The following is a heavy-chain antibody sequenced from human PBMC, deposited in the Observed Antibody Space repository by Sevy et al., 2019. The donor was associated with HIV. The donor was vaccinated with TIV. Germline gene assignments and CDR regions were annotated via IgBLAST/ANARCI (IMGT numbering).Heavy chain of an antibody. CDR2: IYYSGST. D-gene: IGHD4-17*01. Sequence: SETLSLTCSVSGGSISSYYWSWIRQPPGKALEWIGYIYYSGSTNYDPSLESRVTMSLDTSQNHFSLKLRSVTAADTAVYYCARSRSYGDYFDYWGQGTLVTVSS. V-gene: IGHV4-59*12. J-gene: IGHJ4*02. CDR3: ARSRSYGDYFDY. CDR1: GGSISSYY.